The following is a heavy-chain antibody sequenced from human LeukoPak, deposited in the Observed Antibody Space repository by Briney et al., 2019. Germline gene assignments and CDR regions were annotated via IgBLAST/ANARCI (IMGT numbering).Heavy chain of an antibody. CDR3: ARPPPYNWNVAGVYYYYYYGMDV. CDR2: IYYSGST. J-gene: IGHJ6*02. D-gene: IGHD1-1*01. Sequence: SETLSLTCTVSGGSISSYYWSWIRQPPGKGLEWIGYIYYSGSTNYNPSLKSRVTISVDTSKNQFSLKLSSVTAADTAVYYCARPPPYNWNVAGVYYYYYYGMDVWGQGTTVTVSS. CDR1: GGSISSYY. V-gene: IGHV4-59*01.